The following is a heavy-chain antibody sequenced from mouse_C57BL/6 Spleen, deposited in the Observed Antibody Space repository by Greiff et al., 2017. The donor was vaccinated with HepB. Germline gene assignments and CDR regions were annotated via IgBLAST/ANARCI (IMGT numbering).Heavy chain of an antibody. D-gene: IGHD2-3*01. J-gene: IGHJ4*01. CDR2: ISDGGSYT. CDR1: GFTFSSYA. Sequence: EVQLVESGGGLVKPGGSLKLSCAASGFTFSSYAMSWVRQTPEKRLEWVATISDGGSYTYYPDNVKGRFTISRDNAKNNLYLQMSHLKSEDTAMYYCARGGDGYFGAMDYWGQGTSVTVSS. CDR3: ARGGDGYFGAMDY. V-gene: IGHV5-4*01.